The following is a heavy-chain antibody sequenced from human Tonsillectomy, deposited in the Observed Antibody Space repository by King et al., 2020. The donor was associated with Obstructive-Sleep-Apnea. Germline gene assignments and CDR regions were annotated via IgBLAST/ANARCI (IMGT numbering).Heavy chain of an antibody. V-gene: IGHV4-59*01. J-gene: IGHJ4*02. CDR2: IYYSGTT. CDR1: GGSINSYY. D-gene: IGHD5-24*01. Sequence: QLQESGPGLVKPSETLSLTCTVSGGSINSYYWGWLRQPPGKGLEWIGYIYYSGTTNYNPSLKSRVTISVDMSKNHFSLNLSSVTTADTAVYYCARGGGFRDGYSSPGDYWGQGTLVTVSS. CDR3: ARGGGFRDGYSSPGDY.